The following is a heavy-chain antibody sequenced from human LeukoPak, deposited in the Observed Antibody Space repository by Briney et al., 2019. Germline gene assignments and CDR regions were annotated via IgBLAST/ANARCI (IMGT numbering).Heavy chain of an antibody. D-gene: IGHD5-18*01. Sequence: GGSLRLSCAASGFTFSSYSMNWIRQAPGKGLEWVSYISSSGSTIYYADSVKGRFTISRDNAKNSLYLQMNSLRAEDTAVYYCATVDTAMVTERFDYWGQGTLVTVSS. CDR2: ISSSGSTI. V-gene: IGHV3-48*04. CDR3: ATVDTAMVTERFDY. J-gene: IGHJ4*02. CDR1: GFTFSSYS.